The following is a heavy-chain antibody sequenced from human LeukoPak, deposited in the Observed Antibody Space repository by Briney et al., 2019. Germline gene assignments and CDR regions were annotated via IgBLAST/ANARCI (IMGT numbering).Heavy chain of an antibody. CDR2: INPNNGGT. V-gene: IGHV1-2*06. D-gene: IGHD3-10*01. Sequence: ASVKVSCKASGYTFTDYYLHWVRQAPGQGLEWMGRINPNNGGTHFGQMFQGRVTVTRDTSISTAYMDLSGLRSDDTAVYYCAREHPAGNYLRDPYPFDYWGQGTLVTVSS. J-gene: IGHJ4*02. CDR3: AREHPAGNYLRDPYPFDY. CDR1: GYTFTDYY.